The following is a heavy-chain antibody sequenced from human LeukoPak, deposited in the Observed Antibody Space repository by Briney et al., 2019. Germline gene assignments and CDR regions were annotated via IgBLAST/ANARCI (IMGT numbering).Heavy chain of an antibody. Sequence: PGGSLRLSCAASGFTFSTYDMNWVRQAPGKGLEWVSTISGSGGSTYYAESVKGRFTISGDNSKNTLYLQMNSLRVEDTAVYYCASIGYSSGWYWIDPWGQGTQVTVSS. D-gene: IGHD6-19*01. CDR1: GFTFSTYD. V-gene: IGHV3-23*01. CDR3: ASIGYSSGWYWIDP. J-gene: IGHJ5*02. CDR2: ISGSGGST.